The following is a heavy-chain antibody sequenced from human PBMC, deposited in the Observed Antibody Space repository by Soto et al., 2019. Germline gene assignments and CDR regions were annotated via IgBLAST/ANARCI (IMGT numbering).Heavy chain of an antibody. CDR1: GYTFTGYY. D-gene: IGHD2-2*01. CDR2: INPNSGGT. V-gene: IGHV1-2*04. Sequence: QVQLVQSGAEVKKPGASVKVSCKASGYTFTGYYMHWVRQAPGQGLEWMGWINPNSGGTNYAQKFQGWVTMTRDTSISTAYMELSRLRSDDTAVYYCARWAGCSSTSCYVFDYWGQGTLVTVSS. J-gene: IGHJ4*02. CDR3: ARWAGCSSTSCYVFDY.